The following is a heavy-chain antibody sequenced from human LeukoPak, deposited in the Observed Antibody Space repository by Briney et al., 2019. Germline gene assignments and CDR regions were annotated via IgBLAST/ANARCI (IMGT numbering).Heavy chain of an antibody. CDR2: IKQDGSEK. J-gene: IGHJ4*02. CDR3: ARDGSGSGSCPYFDY. CDR1: GFTFSSYW. Sequence: PGGSLRLSCAASGFTFSSYWMSWVRQAPGKGLEWVANIKQDGSEKYYVDSVKGRFTISRDNAKNSLYLQMNSLRAEDTAVYYCARDGSGSGSCPYFDYWGQGTLVTVSS. D-gene: IGHD6-19*01. V-gene: IGHV3-7*03.